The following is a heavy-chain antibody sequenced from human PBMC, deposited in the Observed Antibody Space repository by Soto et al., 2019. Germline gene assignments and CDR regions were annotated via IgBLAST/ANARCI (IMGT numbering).Heavy chain of an antibody. V-gene: IGHV4-59*01. CDR3: ARLTGYTTEDYYYGMDV. CDR1: GGSISIYY. Sequence: SETLSLTCTVSGGSISIYYWSWIRPPPGKGLELIGYIYYSGSTNYNPSLKSRVTISVDTSKNQFSLKLSSVTAADTAVYYCARLTGYTTEDYYYGMDVWGQGTTVTVSS. J-gene: IGHJ6*02. D-gene: IGHD3-16*02. CDR2: IYYSGST.